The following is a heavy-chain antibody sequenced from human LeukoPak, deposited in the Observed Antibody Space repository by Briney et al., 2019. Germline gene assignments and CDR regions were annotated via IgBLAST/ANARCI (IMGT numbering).Heavy chain of an antibody. V-gene: IGHV3-21*01. CDR3: ARDRGVYSSSPLDY. CDR1: GFTFSSYS. D-gene: IGHD6-13*01. J-gene: IGHJ4*02. Sequence: GGSLRLSCAASGFTFSSYSMNWVRQAPGKGLEWVSSISSSSSYIYYADSVKGRFTISRDNAKNSLYLQMNSLRAEDTAVYYCARDRGVYSSSPLDYWGQGTLVTVSS. CDR2: ISSSSSYI.